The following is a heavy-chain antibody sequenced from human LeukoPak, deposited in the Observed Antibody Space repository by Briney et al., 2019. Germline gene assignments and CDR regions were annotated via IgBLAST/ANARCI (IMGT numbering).Heavy chain of an antibody. CDR1: GFTFSNSL. J-gene: IGHJ4*02. CDR2: IKEDGSEK. CDR3: ARGEYTYEY. D-gene: IGHD2/OR15-2a*01. Sequence: GGSLRLSCAASGFTFSNSLMSWVRQAPGQGLEWVANIKEDGSEKYYVDSVKGRFTISRDNAKSSLYLQMNSLRAEDTAVYYCARGEYTYEYWGQGTLVTVSS. V-gene: IGHV3-7*04.